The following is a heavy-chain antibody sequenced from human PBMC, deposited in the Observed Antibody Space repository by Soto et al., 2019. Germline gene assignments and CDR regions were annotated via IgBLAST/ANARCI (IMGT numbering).Heavy chain of an antibody. D-gene: IGHD2-2*01. J-gene: IGHJ4*02. V-gene: IGHV1-69*13. CDR1: GGTFSSYA. CDR3: ARANPGYCISTSCQNFDY. Sequence: SVKVSCKASGGTFSSYAISWVRQAPGQGLEWMGGIIPIFGTANYAQKFQGRVTITADESTSTAYMELSSLRSEDTAVYYCARANPGYCISTSCQNFDYWGQGTLVTVSS. CDR2: IIPIFGTA.